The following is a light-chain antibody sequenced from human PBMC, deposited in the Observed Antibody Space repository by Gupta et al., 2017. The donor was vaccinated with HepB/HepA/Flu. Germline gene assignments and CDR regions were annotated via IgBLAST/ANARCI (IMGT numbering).Light chain of an antibody. CDR1: QSSSSW. Sequence: QTPSTLSASVGDRVTITCRASQSSSSWLDWSQQKPGKAPQLLIYKESSLESGVPSRFSGSGSGTEFTLTISSLQPDDVATYYCTQYDSNSLTFGQGTKVEIK. CDR3: TQYDSNSLT. J-gene: IGKJ1*01. CDR2: KES. V-gene: IGKV1-5*03.